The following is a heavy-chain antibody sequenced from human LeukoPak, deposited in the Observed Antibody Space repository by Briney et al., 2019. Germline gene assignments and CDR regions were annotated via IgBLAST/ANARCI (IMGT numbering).Heavy chain of an antibody. V-gene: IGHV1-24*01. CDR3: ATAAHSGSYAPHFDY. Sequence: ASVKVSCTVSGYTLTELSMHWVRQAPGKGLEWMGGFDPEDGETIYAQKFQGRVTMTEDTSTDTAYMELSSLRSEDTAVYYCATAAHSGSYAPHFDYWGQGTLVTVSS. D-gene: IGHD1-26*01. CDR2: FDPEDGET. CDR1: GYTLTELS. J-gene: IGHJ4*02.